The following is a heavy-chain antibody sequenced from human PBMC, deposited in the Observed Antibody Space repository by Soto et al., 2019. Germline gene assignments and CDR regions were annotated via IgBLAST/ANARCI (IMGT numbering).Heavy chain of an antibody. CDR1: GYTFTSYG. D-gene: IGHD3-3*01. CDR3: ATDLLTIFGVVTKN. CDR2: ISAYNGNT. J-gene: IGHJ4*02. V-gene: IGHV1-18*04. Sequence: QVQLVQSGAEVKKPGASVKVSCKASGYTFTSYGISWVRQAPGQGLEWMGWISAYNGNTNYAQKLQGRVTMTEDTSTDTAYMELSSLRSEDTAVYYCATDLLTIFGVVTKNWGQGTLVTVSS.